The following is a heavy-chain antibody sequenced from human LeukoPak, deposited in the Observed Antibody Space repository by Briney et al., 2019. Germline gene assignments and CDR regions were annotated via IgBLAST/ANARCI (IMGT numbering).Heavy chain of an antibody. CDR2: INPNSGGT. D-gene: IGHD1-26*01. J-gene: IGHJ4*02. Sequence: ASVKVSCKASGYTFTNYAMNWVRQAPGQGLEWMGWINPNSGGTNYAQKFQGRVTMTRDTSISTAYMELSRLRSDDTAVYYCARDLGGELLRPDYWGQGTLVTVSS. CDR1: GYTFTNYA. CDR3: ARDLGGELLRPDY. V-gene: IGHV1-2*02.